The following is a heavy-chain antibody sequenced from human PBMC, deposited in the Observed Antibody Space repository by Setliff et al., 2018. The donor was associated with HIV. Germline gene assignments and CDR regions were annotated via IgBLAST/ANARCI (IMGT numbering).Heavy chain of an antibody. Sequence: TSETLSLTCTVSDGSITTDNYFWGWIRQPPGKGLEWIGYIYTSGSTNYNPSLRSRVTISVDTSKNQFSLKLSSVTAADTAVYYCARHRLLTFGGVTIDYWGQGTLVTVSS. CDR1: DGSITTDNYF. CDR2: IYTSGST. D-gene: IGHD3-16*01. J-gene: IGHJ4*02. V-gene: IGHV4-61*05. CDR3: ARHRLLTFGGVTIDY.